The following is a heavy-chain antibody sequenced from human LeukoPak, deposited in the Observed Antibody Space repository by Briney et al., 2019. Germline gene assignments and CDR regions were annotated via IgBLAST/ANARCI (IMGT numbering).Heavy chain of an antibody. CDR3: ARVNYVDPYFCDY. Sequence: PSETLSLTCTVSGGSIRSSYYYWGWPGQPPGKGLEWIGYIYYSGSTYYNPSLKSRVTISVDTSKNQFSLKLSSVTAADTAVYYCARVNYVDPYFCDYGGQGTLVTVSS. V-gene: IGHV4-30-4*08. CDR2: IYYSGST. CDR1: GGSIRSSYYY. J-gene: IGHJ4*02. D-gene: IGHD4-17*01.